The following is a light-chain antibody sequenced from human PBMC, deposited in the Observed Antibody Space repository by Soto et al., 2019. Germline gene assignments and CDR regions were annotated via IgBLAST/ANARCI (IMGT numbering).Light chain of an antibody. CDR1: SSDVGGYNY. CDR3: CSYAGSYTFYV. Sequence: QSALTQPRSVSGSPGQSVTISCTGTSSDVGGYNYVSWYQQHPGKAPKLMIYDVSKRPSGVPDRFSGSKSGNTASLTISGLQAEDEADYYCCSYAGSYTFYVFGTGTNLTVL. V-gene: IGLV2-11*01. J-gene: IGLJ1*01. CDR2: DVS.